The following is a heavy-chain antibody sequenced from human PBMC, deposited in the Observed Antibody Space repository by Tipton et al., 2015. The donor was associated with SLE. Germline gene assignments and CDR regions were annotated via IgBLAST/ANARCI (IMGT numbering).Heavy chain of an antibody. CDR1: GDSINNGDYF. CDR3: ARRLIRDDAFDI. J-gene: IGHJ3*02. V-gene: IGHV4-30-4*08. Sequence: TLSLTCVVSGDSINNGDYFWSWIRQPPEKGLEWIGYIYPSGSTSYNPSLESRLTISLDTSKNQFSLKVGSVTAADTAVYFCARRLIRDDAFDIWGQGTMVTVSS. CDR2: IYPSGST.